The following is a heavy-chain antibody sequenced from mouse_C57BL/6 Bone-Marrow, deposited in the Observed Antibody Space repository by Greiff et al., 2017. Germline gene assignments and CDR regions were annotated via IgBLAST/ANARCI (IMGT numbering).Heavy chain of an antibody. J-gene: IGHJ3*01. V-gene: IGHV1-47*01. CDR3: ARRKDGYETWFAY. Sequence: VQRVESGAELVKPGASVKMSCKASGYTFTTYPIEWMKQNHGKSLEWIGNFHPYNDDTKYNEKFKGKATLTVEKSSSTVYLELSRLTSDDSAVYYCARRKDGYETWFAYWGQGTLVTVSA. CDR2: FHPYNDDT. D-gene: IGHD2-2*01. CDR1: GYTFTTYP.